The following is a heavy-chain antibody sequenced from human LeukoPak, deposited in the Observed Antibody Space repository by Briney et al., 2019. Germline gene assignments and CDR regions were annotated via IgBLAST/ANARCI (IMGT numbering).Heavy chain of an antibody. CDR1: GGSFSGYY. Sequence: SETLSLTCAVYGGSFSGYYWSWIRQPPGKGLEWIGEINHSGSTNYNPSLKSRVTISVDTSKNQFSLKLSSVTAADTAVCYCARGAAAGSDFDYWGQGTLVTVSS. CDR3: ARGAAAGSDFDY. D-gene: IGHD6-13*01. CDR2: INHSGST. J-gene: IGHJ4*02. V-gene: IGHV4-34*01.